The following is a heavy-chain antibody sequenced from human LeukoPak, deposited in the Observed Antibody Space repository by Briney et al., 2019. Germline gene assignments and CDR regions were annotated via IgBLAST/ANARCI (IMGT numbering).Heavy chain of an antibody. CDR3: ARGVDTAMVSGDAFDI. V-gene: IGHV3-33*01. D-gene: IGHD5-18*01. CDR2: IWYDGSNK. J-gene: IGHJ3*02. CDR1: GFTFSSYG. Sequence: TGGSLRLSCAASGFTFSSYGMHWVRQAPGKGLEWVAVIWYDGSNKYYAGSVKGRFTISRDNSKNTLYLQMNSLRAEDTAVYYCARGVDTAMVSGDAFDIWGQGTMVTVSS.